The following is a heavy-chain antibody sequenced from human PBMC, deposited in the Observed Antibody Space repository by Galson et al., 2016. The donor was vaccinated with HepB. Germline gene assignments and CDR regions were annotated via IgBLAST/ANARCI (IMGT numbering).Heavy chain of an antibody. D-gene: IGHD2-15*01. CDR2: INWSGTKI. Sequence: SLRLSCAASGFKFNDYAMHWVRQGPGKGLEWVAGINWSGTKIVYADSVKGRFTISRDDAKNSLYLQMDSLRTEDTALYSCVRCTGGSCQPPLGALDMWGQGTMVTVSS. V-gene: IGHV3-9*01. J-gene: IGHJ3*02. CDR1: GFKFNDYA. CDR3: VRCTGGSCQPPLGALDM.